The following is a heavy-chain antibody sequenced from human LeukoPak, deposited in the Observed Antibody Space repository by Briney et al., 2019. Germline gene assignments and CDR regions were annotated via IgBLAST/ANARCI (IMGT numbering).Heavy chain of an antibody. J-gene: IGHJ4*02. D-gene: IGHD1-26*01. V-gene: IGHV4-4*02. CDR1: GGSISGTNW. CDR3: SRESGPFCPFGY. CDR2: ISLAGQT. Sequence: RASGTLSLTCGVSGGSISGTNWWSWVRQPPGQGLEWIGEISLAGQTNYNPCLNGRVTMSLDKSSNQLSLHLTSVTAADTATYFCSRESGPFCPFGYWGQGTLVIVSS.